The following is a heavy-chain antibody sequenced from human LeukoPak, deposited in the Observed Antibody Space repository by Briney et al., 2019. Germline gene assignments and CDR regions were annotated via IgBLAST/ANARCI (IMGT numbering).Heavy chain of an antibody. CDR2: IYYSGST. D-gene: IGHD1-1*01. Sequence: PSETLSLTCTVSGGSISSSSYYWGWIRQPPGKGLEWIGSIYYSGSTYYNPSLKSRVTISGDTSKNQFSLKLSSVTAADTAVYYCARDRLQQLEPTSYYYYYMDVWGKGTTVTISS. CDR3: ARDRLQQLEPTSYYYYYMDV. CDR1: GGSISSSSYY. V-gene: IGHV4-39*07. J-gene: IGHJ6*03.